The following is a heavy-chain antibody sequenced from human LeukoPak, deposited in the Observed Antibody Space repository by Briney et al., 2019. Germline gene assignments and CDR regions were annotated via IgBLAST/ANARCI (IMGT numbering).Heavy chain of an antibody. D-gene: IGHD6-13*01. Sequence: ASVKVSCKASGYTFTGYYMHWVRQAPGQGLEWMGWINPNSGGTNYAQKFQGWVTMTRDTSISTAYMELSRLRSDDTAVYYCASANSSSQYFQHWGQGTLVTVSS. CDR1: GYTFTGYY. CDR2: INPNSGGT. CDR3: ASANSSSQYFQH. J-gene: IGHJ1*01. V-gene: IGHV1-2*04.